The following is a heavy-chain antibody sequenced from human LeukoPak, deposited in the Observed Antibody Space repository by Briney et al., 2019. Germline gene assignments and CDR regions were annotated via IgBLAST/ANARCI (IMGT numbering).Heavy chain of an antibody. CDR3: AKMGYYGSSDFFDY. J-gene: IGHJ4*02. Sequence: GGSLRLSCAASGFTFSSYAMSWVRQAPGKGLEWVSAISGDGGSAYYSDSVKGRFTISRDNSKNTLYLQMHSLRAEDTAVYYCAKMGYYGSSDFFDYWGQGTLVTVSS. D-gene: IGHD3-22*01. CDR2: ISGDGGSA. V-gene: IGHV3-23*01. CDR1: GFTFSSYA.